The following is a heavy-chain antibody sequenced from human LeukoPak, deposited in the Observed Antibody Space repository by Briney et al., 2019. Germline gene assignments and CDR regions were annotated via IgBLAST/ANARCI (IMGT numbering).Heavy chain of an antibody. D-gene: IGHD6-13*01. Sequence: GGYLRLSCAASGFTFSSYEMNWVRQAPGKGLEWVSYISSSGSTIYYADSVKGRFTISRDNAKNSLYLQMNSLRAEDTAVYYCAPIAAAPGWQRFDPWGQGTLVTVSS. CDR1: GFTFSSYE. V-gene: IGHV3-48*03. J-gene: IGHJ5*02. CDR3: APIAAAPGWQRFDP. CDR2: ISSSGSTI.